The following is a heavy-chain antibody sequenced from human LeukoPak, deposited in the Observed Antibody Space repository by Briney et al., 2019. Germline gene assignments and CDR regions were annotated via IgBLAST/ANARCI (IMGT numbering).Heavy chain of an antibody. CDR1: GGSFSGYY. J-gene: IGHJ4*02. V-gene: IGHV4-34*01. CDR2: INHSGST. D-gene: IGHD3-22*01. CDR3: ASSSPYYYDSSGYPNDY. Sequence: SETLSLTCAVYGGSFSGYYWSWIRQPPGKGLEWIGEINHSGSTNYNPSLKSRVTISVDTSKNQFSLKLSSVTAADTAVYYCASSSPYYYDSSGYPNDYWGQGTLVTVSS.